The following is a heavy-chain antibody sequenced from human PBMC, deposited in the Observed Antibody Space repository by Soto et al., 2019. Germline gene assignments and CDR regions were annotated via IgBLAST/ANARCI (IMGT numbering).Heavy chain of an antibody. J-gene: IGHJ6*02. CDR1: GFTFSSYD. CDR3: ARGVGGTVDHYYYFCGMDV. Sequence: GGSLRLSCAASGFTFSSYDMHWVRQATGKGLEWVSAIGTAGDTYYPGSVKGRFTISRENATNSMYLQMNSLRAGDTAVYYCARGVGGTVDHYYYFCGMDVWGQGTMVTVSS. D-gene: IGHD4-4*01. CDR2: IGTAGDT. V-gene: IGHV3-13*01.